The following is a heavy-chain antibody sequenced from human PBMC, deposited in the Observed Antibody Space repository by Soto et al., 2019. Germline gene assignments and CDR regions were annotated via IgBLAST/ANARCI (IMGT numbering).Heavy chain of an antibody. J-gene: IGHJ4*02. CDR2: ISAYNGNT. CDR3: ARDNGYEDDY. CDR1: GYNFTSDG. V-gene: IGHV1-18*01. Sequence: QVQLVQSGAAVKKPAASVQVSCKASGYNFTSDGISWVRQAPGQGIEWMGWISAYNGNTNYAEKLQRRVTMTTDTSTRLAYMGLRSLRSDDTAVWYCARDNGYEDDYCGQRTVVTVSS. D-gene: IGHD5-12*01.